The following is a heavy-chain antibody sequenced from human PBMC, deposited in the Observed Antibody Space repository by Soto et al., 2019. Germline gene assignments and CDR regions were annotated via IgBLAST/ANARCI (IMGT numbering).Heavy chain of an antibody. CDR1: GFTFNSYA. J-gene: IGHJ3*01. CDR3: ARVPLFFGRAAFDF. Sequence: EVQLLESGGGLVQPGGSLRLSCAASGFTFNSYAMHWVRQAPGKGLEWVSGISGFSAGSASTYFADSVKGRFIISRDNSNNTLYLQMNTLRAEDTALYYCARVPLFFGRAAFDFWGHGTLVTVSS. CDR2: ISGFSAGSAST. V-gene: IGHV3-23*01. D-gene: IGHD3-10*01.